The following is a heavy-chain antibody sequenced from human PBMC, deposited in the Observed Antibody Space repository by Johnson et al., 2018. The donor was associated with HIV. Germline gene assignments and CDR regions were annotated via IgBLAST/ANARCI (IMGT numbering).Heavy chain of an antibody. Sequence: VQLVESGGGVVQPGRSLRLSCAASGFTFSTSAMHWVRQAPGKGLEWVGRIKSKTDGGTTDYAAPVKGRFTISRDDSKNTLYLKMNSLKTEDTAVYYCHTTNLELMEDAFDIWGQGTMVTVSS. J-gene: IGHJ3*02. D-gene: IGHD1-7*01. CDR3: HTTNLELMEDAFDI. CDR1: GFTFSTSA. V-gene: IGHV3-15*01. CDR2: IKSKTDGGTT.